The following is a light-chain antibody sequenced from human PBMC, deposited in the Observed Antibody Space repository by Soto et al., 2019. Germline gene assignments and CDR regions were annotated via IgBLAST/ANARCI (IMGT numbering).Light chain of an antibody. Sequence: SVLTQPPSVSAAPGQKVTISCSGSSSNIGMNFVSWYQQLPGTAPKLLIYDNNKRPSGIPDRFSGSKSGTSATLGVTGLQTGDEADYYCGTWDSSLSAYVFGTGTKVTVL. CDR1: SSNIGMNF. CDR3: GTWDSSLSAYV. J-gene: IGLJ1*01. CDR2: DNN. V-gene: IGLV1-51*01.